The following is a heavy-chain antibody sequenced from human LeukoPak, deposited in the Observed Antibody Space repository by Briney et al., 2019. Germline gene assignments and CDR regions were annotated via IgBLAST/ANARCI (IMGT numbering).Heavy chain of an antibody. CDR2: IKQDGSEK. Sequence: GGSLRLSCAASGFTFSSYWMSWVRQAPGKGLEWVANIKQDGSEKYYVDSVKGRFTISRDNAKNSLYLQMNSLRAEDTAVYYCARDVRFWWELQEGVVDYWGQGTLVTVSS. V-gene: IGHV3-7*01. CDR1: GFTFSSYW. D-gene: IGHD1-26*01. J-gene: IGHJ4*02. CDR3: ARDVRFWWELQEGVVDY.